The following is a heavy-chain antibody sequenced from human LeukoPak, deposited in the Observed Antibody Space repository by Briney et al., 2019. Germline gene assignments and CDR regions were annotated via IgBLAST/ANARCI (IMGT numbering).Heavy chain of an antibody. CDR1: GFTFSSYW. V-gene: IGHV3-7*03. CDR3: ARCGFGELLFDY. D-gene: IGHD3-10*01. CDR2: IKQDGSEK. J-gene: IGHJ4*02. Sequence: GGSLRLSCAASGFTFSSYWMSWVRQAPGRGLEWVANIKQDGSEKYYVDSVKGRFTISRDNAKNSLYLQMNSLRAKDTAVYYCARCGFGELLFDYWGQGTLVTVSS.